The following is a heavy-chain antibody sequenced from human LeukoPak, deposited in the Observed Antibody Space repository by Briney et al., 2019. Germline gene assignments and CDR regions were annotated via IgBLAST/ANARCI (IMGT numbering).Heavy chain of an antibody. CDR1: GFIFNTYS. V-gene: IGHV3-48*04. D-gene: IGHD6-19*01. CDR2: INSRSTI. CDR3: ARDRPDSGWVPLRYYGMDV. Sequence: GGSLRLSCAASGFIFNTYSMNWVRQAPGKGLEWLGYINSRSTIYYADSVKGRFTISRDNAKNSLYLQMNSLRAEDTAVYYCARDRPDSGWVPLRYYGMDVWGQGTTVTVSS. J-gene: IGHJ6*02.